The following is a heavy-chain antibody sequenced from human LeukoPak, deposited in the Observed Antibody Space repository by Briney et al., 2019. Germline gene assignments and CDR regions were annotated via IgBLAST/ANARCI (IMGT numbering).Heavy chain of an antibody. CDR3: AKVGKGLYSYGYHDAFDI. CDR2: IWYDGSNK. D-gene: IGHD5-18*01. V-gene: IGHV3-33*06. CDR1: GFTFSSYG. J-gene: IGHJ3*02. Sequence: GGSLRLSCAASGFTFSSYGMHWVRQAPGKGLEWVAVIWYDGSNKYYADSVKGRFTISRDNSKNTLYLQMNSLRAEDTAVYYCAKVGKGLYSYGYHDAFDIWGQGTMVTLSS.